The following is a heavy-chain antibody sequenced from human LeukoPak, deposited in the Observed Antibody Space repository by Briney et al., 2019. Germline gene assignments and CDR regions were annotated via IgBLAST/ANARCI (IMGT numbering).Heavy chain of an antibody. V-gene: IGHV4-59*08. CDR1: GGSISSYY. Sequence: SETLSLTCTVSGGSISSYYWSWIRQPPGKGLEWIGYIYYSGSTNYNPSLKSRVTISVDTSKNQFSLKLSSVTVADTAVYYCARLRRLRLGELSESPNWFDPWGQGTLVTVSS. CDR3: ARLRRLRLGELSESPNWFDP. D-gene: IGHD3-16*02. J-gene: IGHJ5*02. CDR2: IYYSGST.